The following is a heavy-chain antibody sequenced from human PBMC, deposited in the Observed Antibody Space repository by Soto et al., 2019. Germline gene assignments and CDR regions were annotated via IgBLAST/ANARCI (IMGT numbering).Heavy chain of an antibody. CDR1: GYTFTSYY. V-gene: IGHV1-46*01. CDR2: INPSGGST. J-gene: IGHJ4*02. CDR3: ALYGYREFDY. D-gene: IGHD5-18*01. Sequence: QVQLVQSGAEVKKPGASVKVSCKASGYTFTSYYMHWVRQAPGQGLEWMGIINPSGGSTSYAQKFQGRVTMTRDTSTSTGYMELSSLRSEDTAVYYCALYGYREFDYWGQGTLVTVSS.